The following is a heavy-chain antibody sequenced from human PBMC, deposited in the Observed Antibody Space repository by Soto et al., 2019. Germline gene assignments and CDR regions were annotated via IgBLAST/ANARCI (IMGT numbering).Heavy chain of an antibody. J-gene: IGHJ4*02. Sequence: SEILSLTCTVSGGSIINSDYFWAWMRQPPGKGLEWVGTISHTGSPRYNPSLKNRVTISVDTSKNQFSLRLPSVTAADTAVFYCASQLESTTYFDYWGRGTLVTVSS. V-gene: IGHV4-39*01. D-gene: IGHD1-1*01. CDR2: ISHTGSP. CDR1: GGSIINSDYF. CDR3: ASQLESTTYFDY.